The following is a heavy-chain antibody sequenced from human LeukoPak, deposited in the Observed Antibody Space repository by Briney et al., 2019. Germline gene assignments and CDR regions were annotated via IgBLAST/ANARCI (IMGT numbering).Heavy chain of an antibody. D-gene: IGHD3-22*01. CDR3: AKNSLTYYYDSSGYKTPVDY. CDR2: ITVSGGNT. J-gene: IGHJ4*02. CDR1: GFTFSSHA. V-gene: IGHV3-23*01. Sequence: GGSLRLSCAVSGFTFSSHAMSWVRQAPGKGLEWVSIITVSGGNTYYADSVKGRFTISRDNSKNTLYLQMNSLRAEDTAVYYCAKNSLTYYYDSSGYKTPVDYWGQGTLVTVSS.